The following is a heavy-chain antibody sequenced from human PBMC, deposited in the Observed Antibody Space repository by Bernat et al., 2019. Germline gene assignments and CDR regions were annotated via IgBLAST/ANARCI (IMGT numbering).Heavy chain of an antibody. CDR1: GFTFSSYA. CDR2: ISGSGGST. CDR3: AKRDARDDYGDPPAADYYYMDV. Sequence: EVQLVESGGGLVQPGGSLRLSCAASGFTFSSYAMSWVRQAPGKGLEWVSAISGSGGSTYYADSVKGRFTISRDNSKNTLYLQMNSLRAEDTAVYYCAKRDARDDYGDPPAADYYYMDVWGKGTTVTVSS. V-gene: IGHV3-23*04. J-gene: IGHJ6*03. D-gene: IGHD4-17*01.